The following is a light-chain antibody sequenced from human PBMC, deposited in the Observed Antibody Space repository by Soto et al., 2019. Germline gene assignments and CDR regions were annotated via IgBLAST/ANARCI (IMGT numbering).Light chain of an antibody. Sequence: QSVLTQPPSVSAAPGQKVTISCSGSSSNIGNNYVSWYQQLPGTAPKLLIYEVSKRPSGVPDRFSGSKSGSTASLTVSGLQTEDEADYYCNSYVAGSNVFGTGTKV. CDR2: EVS. J-gene: IGLJ1*01. V-gene: IGLV1-51*01. CDR1: SSNIGNNY. CDR3: NSYVAGSNV.